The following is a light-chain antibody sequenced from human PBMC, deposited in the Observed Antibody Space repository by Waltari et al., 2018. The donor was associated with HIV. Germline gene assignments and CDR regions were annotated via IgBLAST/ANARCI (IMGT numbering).Light chain of an antibody. CDR1: NIGSKS. CDR2: DDS. Sequence: SYVLAQPPSVSVAPGQTARITCGGDNIGSKSVHWYQQKPGQAPLLVVYDDSDRPSGIPERFAGSNSGDTATLTISRVEAGDEADYYCQVWDSSSDDWVFGGGTKVTVL. CDR3: QVWDSSSDDWV. J-gene: IGLJ3*02. V-gene: IGLV3-21*02.